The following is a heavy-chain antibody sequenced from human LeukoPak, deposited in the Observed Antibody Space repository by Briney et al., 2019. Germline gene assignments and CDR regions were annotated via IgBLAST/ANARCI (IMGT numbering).Heavy chain of an antibody. D-gene: IGHD3-22*01. CDR3: TRPRYYYDSSGAPIYYLDY. CDR2: ISGSGGST. J-gene: IGHJ4*02. V-gene: IGHV3-23*01. Sequence: PGGSLRLSCAASGFTFSSYGMSWVRQAPGKGLEWVSAISGSGGSTYYADSVKGRFTISRDNSKNTLYLQMNSLRAEDTAVYYCTRPRYYYDSSGAPIYYLDYWGQGTLVTVSS. CDR1: GFTFSSYG.